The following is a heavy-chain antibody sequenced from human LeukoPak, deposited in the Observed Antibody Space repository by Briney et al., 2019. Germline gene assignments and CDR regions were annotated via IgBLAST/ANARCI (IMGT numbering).Heavy chain of an antibody. CDR3: ASSGDILTSNWFDP. V-gene: IGHV4-34*01. CDR2: INHSGST. Sequence: SETLSLTCAVYGGSFSGYYWSWIRRPPGKGLEWIGEINHSGSTNYNPSLKSRVTISVDTSKNQFSLKLSSVTAADTAVYYCASSGDILTSNWFDPWGQGTLVTVSS. D-gene: IGHD3-9*01. CDR1: GGSFSGYY. J-gene: IGHJ5*02.